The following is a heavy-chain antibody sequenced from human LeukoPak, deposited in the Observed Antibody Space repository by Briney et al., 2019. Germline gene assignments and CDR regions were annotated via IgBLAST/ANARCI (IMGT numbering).Heavy chain of an antibody. Sequence: PGGSLRLSCAASGLTFSSYWMSWVRQAPGKGLEWVANIKQDGSEKHYVDSVTGRFTISRDNTKNSLYLQMNSLRAEDTAVYYCASLPGAVAGVEFWGQGTLVTVSS. CDR3: ASLPGAVAGVEF. CDR1: GLTFSSYW. CDR2: IKQDGSEK. D-gene: IGHD6-19*01. J-gene: IGHJ4*02. V-gene: IGHV3-7*01.